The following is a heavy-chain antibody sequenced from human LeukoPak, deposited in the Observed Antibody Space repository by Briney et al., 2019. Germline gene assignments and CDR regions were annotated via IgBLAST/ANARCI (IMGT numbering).Heavy chain of an antibody. D-gene: IGHD6-13*01. CDR3: ARSGYYHYYGLDV. CDR2: IGTADDT. CDR1: GFTFSSYD. J-gene: IGHJ6*02. V-gene: IGHV3-13*04. Sequence: PGASLRLSCVASGFTFSSYDLHWVRQATGKGLEWVAGIGTADDTFYPDSVKGRFTISRDGANNSLYLQMRNLRVGDTAVYYCARSGYYHYYGLDVWGQGTTVTVSS.